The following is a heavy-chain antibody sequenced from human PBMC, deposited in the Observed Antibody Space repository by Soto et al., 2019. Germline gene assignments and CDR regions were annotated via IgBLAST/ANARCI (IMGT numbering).Heavy chain of an antibody. V-gene: IGHV2-5*02. CDR3: AHRRDYDILTGNNWFDP. J-gene: IGHJ5*02. CDR1: GFSLSTSGVG. CDR2: IYWDDDK. D-gene: IGHD3-9*01. Sequence: QITLKESGPTLMKPTQTLTLTCTFSGFSLSTSGVGVGWIRQPPGKALEWLALIYWDDDKRYSPSLKSRLTITKDTSKNQVVLTMTNMDPVDTATYYCAHRRDYDILTGNNWFDPWGQGTLVTVSS.